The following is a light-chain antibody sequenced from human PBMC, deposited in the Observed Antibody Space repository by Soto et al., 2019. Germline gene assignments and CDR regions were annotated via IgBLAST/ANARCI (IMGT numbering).Light chain of an antibody. CDR3: QTCGSGNVV. V-gene: IGLV4-69*01. CDR1: SGHSNYA. Sequence: QSVLTQSPSASASLGASVKLTCTLSSGHSNYAIAWHQQQSEKGPRFLMNLNSDGSHSKGDGIPDRFSGSSSGAERYLTISSLQSEDEADYYCQTCGSGNVVFGGGTKVTVL. CDR2: LNSDGSH. J-gene: IGLJ2*01.